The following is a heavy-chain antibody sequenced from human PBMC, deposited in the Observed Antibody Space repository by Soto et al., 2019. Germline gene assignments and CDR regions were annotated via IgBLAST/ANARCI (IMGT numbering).Heavy chain of an antibody. CDR2: IIPMIPRT. D-gene: IGHD3-9*01. V-gene: IGHV1-69*01. CDR3: ASRDYDVLAGYSDDD. CDR1: GGTFNNYG. J-gene: IGHJ4*02. Sequence: QVQLVQSGAEVKKPGSSVKVSCKASGGTFNNYGMGWVRQAPGQGLEWMGGIIPMIPRTNYAQKFQGRVTLTAAASRTTAYMELRSLRSEDTAVYYCASRDYDVLAGYSDDDWGQGSLVSVSS.